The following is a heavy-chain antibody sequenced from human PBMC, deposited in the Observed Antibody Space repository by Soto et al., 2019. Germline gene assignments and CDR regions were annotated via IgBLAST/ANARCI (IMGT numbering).Heavy chain of an antibody. D-gene: IGHD6-6*01. J-gene: IGHJ6*02. Sequence: ASVKVSCKASGYTFTSYGISWVRQAPGQGLEWMGWINAGNGNTKYSQKFQGRVTITRDTSASTAYMELSSLRSEDTAVYYCARVQAAPYYYGMDVWGQGTTVTVSS. CDR1: GYTFTSYG. CDR3: ARVQAAPYYYGMDV. V-gene: IGHV1-18*04. CDR2: INAGNGNT.